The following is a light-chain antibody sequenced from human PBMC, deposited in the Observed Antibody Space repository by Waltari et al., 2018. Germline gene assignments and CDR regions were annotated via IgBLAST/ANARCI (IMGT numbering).Light chain of an antibody. CDR3: HQYSSFSQT. V-gene: IGKV1-5*03. CDR1: QTVSTW. Sequence: DIQMTQSPSTLSASVGDRVTITCRDSQTVSTWLAWYQQKPGKAPKLLIYKTSILESGVPSRFSGSGSGTDFTLTISRLQPDDFATYFCHQYSSFSQTFGQGTRVEVK. J-gene: IGKJ1*01. CDR2: KTS.